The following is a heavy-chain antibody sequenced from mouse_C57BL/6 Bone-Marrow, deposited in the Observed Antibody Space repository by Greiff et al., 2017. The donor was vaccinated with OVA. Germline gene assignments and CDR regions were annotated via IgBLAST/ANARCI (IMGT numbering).Heavy chain of an antibody. D-gene: IGHD1-1*01. CDR1: GYTFTSYW. J-gene: IGHJ2*01. V-gene: IGHV1-64*01. CDR3: ASRYYGSRHFDY. Sequence: QVQLKQPGAELVKPGASVKLSCKASGYTFTSYWMHWVKQRPGQGLEWIGMIHPNRGSTNYNEKFKSKATLTVDKSSSTAYMQLSSLTSEDSAVYYCASRYYGSRHFDYWGQGTTLTVSS. CDR2: IHPNRGST.